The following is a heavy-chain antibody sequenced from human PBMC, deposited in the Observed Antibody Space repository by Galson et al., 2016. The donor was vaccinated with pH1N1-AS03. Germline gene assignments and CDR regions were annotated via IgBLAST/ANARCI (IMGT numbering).Heavy chain of an antibody. CDR1: GDSISDGFFY. D-gene: IGHD5-18*01. CDR2: IYPSGNP. J-gene: IGHJ4*02. CDR3: ARGHVDTTRAVDC. Sequence: TLSLTCTVSGDSISDGFFYWTWIRQPAGKGLEWIGRIYPSGNPKYNPSLKSRVSISVDTSKNQFSLQLKSVTAGDTAVYFCARGHVDTTRAVDCWGQGTPVTVSS. V-gene: IGHV4-61*02.